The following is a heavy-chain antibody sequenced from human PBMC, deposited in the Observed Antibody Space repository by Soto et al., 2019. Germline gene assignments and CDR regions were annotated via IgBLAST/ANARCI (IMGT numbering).Heavy chain of an antibody. J-gene: IGHJ4*02. CDR1: GFTFTSSA. V-gene: IGHV1-58*01. Sequence: SVKVSCKASGFTFTSSAVQWVRQARGQRLEWIGWIVVGSGNTNYAQKFQERVTITRDMSTSTAYMELSSLRSEDTAVYYCARGRVVGAILPFDYWGQGTLVTVSS. CDR3: ARGRVVGAILPFDY. D-gene: IGHD1-26*01. CDR2: IVVGSGNT.